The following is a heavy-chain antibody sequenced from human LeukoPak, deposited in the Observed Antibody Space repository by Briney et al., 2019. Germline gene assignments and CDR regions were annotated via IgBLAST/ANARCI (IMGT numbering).Heavy chain of an antibody. V-gene: IGHV4-34*01. J-gene: IGHJ6*03. Sequence: SETLSLTCAVYGGSFSGYYWSWIRQPPGKGLEWIGEINHSGSPNYNPSLKSRVTISVDTSKNQFSLKLSSVTAADTAVYYCARGISIAVAGTAREESYYYYYMDVWGKGTTVTVSS. D-gene: IGHD6-19*01. CDR1: GGSFSGYY. CDR3: ARGISIAVAGTAREESYYYYYMDV. CDR2: INHSGSP.